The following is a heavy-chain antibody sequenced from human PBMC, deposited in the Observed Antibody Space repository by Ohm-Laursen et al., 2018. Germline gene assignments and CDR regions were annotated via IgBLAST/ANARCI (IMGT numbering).Heavy chain of an antibody. Sequence: LETLSLTCPVSGASMIDYYWNWIRQPPGKGLEWIGYIYYSGSTKYNPSLESRVTISLDTSRNQFSLRLTSLTAADTAVYYCARNFNWENPYNFAYWGQGILVTVSS. J-gene: IGHJ4*02. CDR3: ARNFNWENPYNFAY. CDR1: GASMIDYY. CDR2: IYYSGST. D-gene: IGHD3-9*01. V-gene: IGHV4-59*01.